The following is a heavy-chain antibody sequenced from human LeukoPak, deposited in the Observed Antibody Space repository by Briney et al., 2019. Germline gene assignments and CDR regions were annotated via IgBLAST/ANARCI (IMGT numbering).Heavy chain of an antibody. CDR1: GYTFTSYY. J-gene: IGHJ4*02. CDR2: INPSGGST. CDR3: ARDDQDYYDSSGYSGYYDY. Sequence: ASVKVSCKASGYTFTSYYMHWVRQAPGQGLEWMGIINPSGGSTSYAQKFQGRVTMTRDTSTSTVYMELSSLRSEDTAVYYCARDDQDYYDSSGYSGYYDYWGQGTLVTVSS. D-gene: IGHD3-22*01. V-gene: IGHV1-46*01.